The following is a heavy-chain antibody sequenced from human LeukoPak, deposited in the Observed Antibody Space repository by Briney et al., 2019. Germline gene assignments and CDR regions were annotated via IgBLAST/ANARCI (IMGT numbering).Heavy chain of an antibody. V-gene: IGHV3-48*01. CDR3: ARRQFAMSTFDY. J-gene: IGHJ4*02. D-gene: IGHD2-2*01. Sequence: GGSLRLSCAASGFTFSSYTMNWVRQAPGKGLEWVSYIGSYDGILDYADSVEGRFTISRDNAKNSLFLQMNSLRAEDTAVYYCARRQFAMSTFDYWGKGTLVTVSS. CDR2: IGSYDGIL. CDR1: GFTFSSYT.